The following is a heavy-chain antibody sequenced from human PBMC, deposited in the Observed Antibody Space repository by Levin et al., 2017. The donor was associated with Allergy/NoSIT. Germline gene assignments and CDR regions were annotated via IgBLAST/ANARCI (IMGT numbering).Heavy chain of an antibody. CDR3: ARDAYRNGYDSLDY. Sequence: GESLKISCAASGFTFSSYAMHWVRQAPGKGLEWVAVISYDGSNKYYADSVKGRFTISRDNSKNTLYLQMNSLRAEDTAVYYCARDAYRNGYDSLDYWGQGTLVTVSS. CDR1: GFTFSSYA. J-gene: IGHJ4*02. D-gene: IGHD5-12*01. V-gene: IGHV3-30*04. CDR2: ISYDGSNK.